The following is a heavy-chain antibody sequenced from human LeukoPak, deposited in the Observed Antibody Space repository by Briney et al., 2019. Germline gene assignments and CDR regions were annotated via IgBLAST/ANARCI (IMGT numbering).Heavy chain of an antibody. V-gene: IGHV1-69*06. D-gene: IGHD3-10*01. Sequence: ASVKVSCKASGGTFSSYAISWVRQAPGQGLEWMGGIIPIFGTANYAQKFQGGVTITADKSTSTAYMELSSLRSDDTAVYYCAILPSITMVREVNYWGQGTLVTVSS. CDR2: IIPIFGTA. CDR1: GGTFSSYA. J-gene: IGHJ4*02. CDR3: AILPSITMVREVNY.